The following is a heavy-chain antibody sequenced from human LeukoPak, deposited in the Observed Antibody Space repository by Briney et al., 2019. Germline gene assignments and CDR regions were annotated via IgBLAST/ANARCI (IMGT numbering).Heavy chain of an antibody. Sequence: PSETLSLTCTVSGGSISSYYWSWIRQPPGKGLEWIGYIYYSGSTNYNPSLKSRVTISVDTSKNQFSLRLSSVTAADTAVYYCARGGDSGYEGRFDPWGQGTLVTVSS. CDR1: GGSISSYY. CDR3: ARGGDSGYEGRFDP. J-gene: IGHJ5*02. V-gene: IGHV4-59*12. D-gene: IGHD3-22*01. CDR2: IYYSGST.